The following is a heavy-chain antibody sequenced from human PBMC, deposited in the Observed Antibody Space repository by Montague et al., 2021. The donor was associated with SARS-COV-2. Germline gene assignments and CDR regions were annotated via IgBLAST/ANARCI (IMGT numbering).Heavy chain of an antibody. CDR2: ISYGGIA. V-gene: IGHV4-4*02. CDR1: GVSNTSTNW. J-gene: IGHJ4*02. Sequence: SETLSLTCAVSGVSNTSTNWWSLVRQPPGKGLGWIGEISYGGIATYNPSLKSRATISMDRSRNLFSLKLSSVTAADTAIYYCAGKVLTVPADYWGQGTLVTVS. D-gene: IGHD4-11*01. CDR3: AGKVLTVPADY.